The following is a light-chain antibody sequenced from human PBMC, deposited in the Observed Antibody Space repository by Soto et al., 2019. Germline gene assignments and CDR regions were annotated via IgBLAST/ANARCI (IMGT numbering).Light chain of an antibody. CDR3: AAWDDSLSVVV. CDR2: RNN. CDR1: SSNIGSNY. J-gene: IGLJ2*01. V-gene: IGLV1-47*01. Sequence: QSVLTQPPSASGTPGQRVTISCSGSSSNIGSNYVYWYQQLPGTAPKLLIYRNNQRPSGVPDRFSGSKSGPSASLAISGLRSEDEADYYCAAWDDSLSVVVFGGGTKLTVL.